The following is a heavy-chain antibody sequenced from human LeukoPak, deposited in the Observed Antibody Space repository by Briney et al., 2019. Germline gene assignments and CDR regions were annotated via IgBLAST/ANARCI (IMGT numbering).Heavy chain of an antibody. CDR3: ARDRAGSAWYTTFDY. CDR2: ISTYNGNT. CDR1: GYTFTRFG. D-gene: IGHD6-19*01. Sequence: ASEKVSSKASGYTFTRFGISWVRQAPGQGVEWMGWISTYNGNTNYAQKLQGRVTMTTDTSTSRVYMDLRSLRSDDTAVYYCARDRAGSAWYTTFDYWVQGTLATVSS. V-gene: IGHV1-18*01. J-gene: IGHJ4*02.